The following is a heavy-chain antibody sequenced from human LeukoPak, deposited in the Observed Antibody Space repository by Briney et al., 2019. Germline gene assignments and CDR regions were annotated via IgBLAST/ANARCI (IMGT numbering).Heavy chain of an antibody. CDR1: GFTFSSCS. D-gene: IGHD3-3*01. Sequence: PGRSLRLSCAASGFTFSSCSMNWVRQAPGKGLEWVSSISSSSSYIYYADSVKGRFTISRDNAKNSLYLQMNSLRAEDTAVYYCARDLVTIFGVVTAAFDIWAKGQWSPSLQ. J-gene: IGHJ3*02. CDR3: ARDLVTIFGVVTAAFDI. V-gene: IGHV3-21*01. CDR2: ISSSSSYI.